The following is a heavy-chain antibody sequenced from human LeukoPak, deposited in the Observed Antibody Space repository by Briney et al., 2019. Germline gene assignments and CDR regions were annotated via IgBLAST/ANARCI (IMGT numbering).Heavy chain of an antibody. CDR3: ARDTGVAAPYYYYYYGMDV. Sequence: SVKVSCKASGGTFSSYAISWVRQAPGQGLEWMGRVIPILGIANYAQKFQGRVTITADKSTSTAYMELSSLRSEDTAVYYCARDTGVAAPYYYYYYGMDVWGQGTTVTVSS. D-gene: IGHD3-3*01. J-gene: IGHJ6*02. CDR1: GGTFSSYA. V-gene: IGHV1-69*04. CDR2: VIPILGIA.